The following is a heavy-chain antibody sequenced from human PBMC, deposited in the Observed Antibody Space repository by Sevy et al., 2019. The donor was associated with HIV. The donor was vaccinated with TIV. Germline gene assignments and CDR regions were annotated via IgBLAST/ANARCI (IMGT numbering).Heavy chain of an antibody. J-gene: IGHJ4*02. D-gene: IGHD5-18*01. V-gene: IGHV3-13*05. Sequence: GGSLRLSCAASGFTFSSFDMHWVRQATGKGLEWDLIIGTTGDPYSPGSVKGRFTISREDAKNSLSLEMNSLRAEDTAVYYCVREGLGGFSYSLDCWGQGTLVTVSS. CDR3: VREGLGGFSYSLDC. CDR1: GFTFSSFD. CDR2: IGTTGDP.